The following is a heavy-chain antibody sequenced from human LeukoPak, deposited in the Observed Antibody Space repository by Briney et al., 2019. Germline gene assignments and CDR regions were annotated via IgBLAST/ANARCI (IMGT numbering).Heavy chain of an antibody. V-gene: IGHV4-39*07. CDR1: GGSISSSGYY. D-gene: IGHD6-13*01. Sequence: PSETLSLTCTVSGGSISSSGYYWGWIRQPPGKGLEWIGEINHSGSTNYNPSLKSRVTISVDTSKNQFSLKLSSVTAADTAVYYCARVAAAAGKIGYWGQGTLVTVSS. J-gene: IGHJ4*02. CDR3: ARVAAAAGKIGY. CDR2: INHSGST.